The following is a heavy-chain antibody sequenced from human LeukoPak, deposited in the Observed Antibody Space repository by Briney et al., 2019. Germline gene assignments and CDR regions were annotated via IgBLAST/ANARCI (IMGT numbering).Heavy chain of an antibody. CDR1: GFTFSTYN. V-gene: IGHV3-21*01. Sequence: GGSLRLSCAASGFTFSTYNMNWVRQAPGKGLEWVSSITSGSNYIYYAHSVKGRFTTSRDNAKKSLYLQMDSPRAEDTAVYYCASLYGDATSLDFWGQGTLVTVSS. D-gene: IGHD4-17*01. CDR2: ITSGSNYI. CDR3: ASLYGDATSLDF. J-gene: IGHJ4*02.